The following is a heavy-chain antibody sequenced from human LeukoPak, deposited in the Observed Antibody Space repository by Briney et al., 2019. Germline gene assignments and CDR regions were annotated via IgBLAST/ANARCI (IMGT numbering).Heavy chain of an antibody. Sequence: PSETLSLTCTVSGGSISSYYWSWIRQPPGKGLKWIGYIYYSGSTNYNPSLKSRVTISVDTSKNQFSLKLSSATAADTAVYYCARGYSSSWYYFDYWGQGTLVTVSS. CDR3: ARGYSSSWYYFDY. V-gene: IGHV4-59*01. CDR1: GGSISSYY. D-gene: IGHD6-13*01. CDR2: IYYSGST. J-gene: IGHJ4*02.